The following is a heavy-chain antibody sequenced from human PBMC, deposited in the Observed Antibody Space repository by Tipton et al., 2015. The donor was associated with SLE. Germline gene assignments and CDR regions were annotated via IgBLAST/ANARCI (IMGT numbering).Heavy chain of an antibody. V-gene: IGHV4-38-2*02. CDR3: ARDRHYRGNIWFDP. CDR1: GYSISSGYY. J-gene: IGHJ5*02. Sequence: TLSLTCTVSGYSISSGYYWGWIRQPPGKGLEWIGSIYHSGSTYYNPSLKSRVTISVDTSKNQFSLKLRSVTAADTAVYFCARDRHYRGNIWFDPWGQGTLVTVSS. CDR2: IYHSGST. D-gene: IGHD5-12*01.